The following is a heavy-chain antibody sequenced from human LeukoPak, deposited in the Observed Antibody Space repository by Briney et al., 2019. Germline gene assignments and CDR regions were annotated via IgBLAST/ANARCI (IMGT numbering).Heavy chain of an antibody. CDR2: TYYSGST. V-gene: IGHV4-39*07. J-gene: IGHJ4*02. CDR1: GGSISSSSYY. Sequence: PSETLSLTCTVSGGSISSSSYYWGWIRQPPGKGLEWIGSTYYSGSTYYNPSLKSRVTISVDTSKNQFSLKLSSVTAADTAVYYCAGDGESFWGQGTLVTVSS. CDR3: AGDGESF. D-gene: IGHD7-27*01.